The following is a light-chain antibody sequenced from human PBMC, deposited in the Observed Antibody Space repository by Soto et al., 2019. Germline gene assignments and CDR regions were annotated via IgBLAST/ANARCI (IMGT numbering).Light chain of an antibody. CDR3: QQYYNWPRT. Sequence: EIVMTQSPATLSVSPGEIATLSCRASENIYPNLAWYQQKPGQAPRLLFYGASTRATGLPARFSGTGYGTEFTLTINSLQAEDSAVYYFQQYYNWPRTFDQGTRLGI. J-gene: IGKJ5*01. V-gene: IGKV3-15*01. CDR1: ENIYPN. CDR2: GAS.